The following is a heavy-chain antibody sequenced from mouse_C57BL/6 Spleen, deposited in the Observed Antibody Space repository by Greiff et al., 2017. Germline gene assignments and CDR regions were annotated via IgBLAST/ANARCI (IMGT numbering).Heavy chain of an antibody. CDR3: ATSEFDY. Sequence: QVQLQQPGAELVKPGASVKLSCKASGYTFTRYWMQWVKQRPGQGLEWIGEIDPSDSYTNYNQKFKGKATLTVDTSSSTAYMQLSSLTSEDSAVYYCATSEFDYWGQGTTLTVSS. V-gene: IGHV1-50*01. J-gene: IGHJ2*01. CDR1: GYTFTRYW. CDR2: IDPSDSYT.